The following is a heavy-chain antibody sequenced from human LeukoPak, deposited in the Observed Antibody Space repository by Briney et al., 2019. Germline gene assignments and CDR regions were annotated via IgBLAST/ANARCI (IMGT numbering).Heavy chain of an antibody. Sequence: PGGSLRLSCAASGFTFDDYAMHWVRQAPGKGLEWVSGISWNSGSIGYADSVKGRFTISRDNAKNSLYLQMNSLRAEDTAVYYCASHYDFWSGYSNYYYGMDVWGQGTTVTVSS. V-gene: IGHV3-9*01. CDR2: ISWNSGSI. J-gene: IGHJ6*02. D-gene: IGHD3-3*01. CDR3: ASHYDFWSGYSNYYYGMDV. CDR1: GFTFDDYA.